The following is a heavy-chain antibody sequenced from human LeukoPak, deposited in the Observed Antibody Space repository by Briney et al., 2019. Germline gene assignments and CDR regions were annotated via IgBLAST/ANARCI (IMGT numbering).Heavy chain of an antibody. V-gene: IGHV4-61*01. CDR3: ARAYPGFGEYPHYWYFDL. Sequence: SETLSLTCTVSGGSVSSGSYYWSWIRQPPGKGLEWIGYIYYSGSTKYNPSLKSRVTISEDTSKDQSSLKLSSVTAADTAVYYCARAYPGFGEYPHYWYFDLWGRGTLVTVSS. D-gene: IGHD3-10*01. CDR1: GGSVSSGSYY. CDR2: IYYSGST. J-gene: IGHJ2*01.